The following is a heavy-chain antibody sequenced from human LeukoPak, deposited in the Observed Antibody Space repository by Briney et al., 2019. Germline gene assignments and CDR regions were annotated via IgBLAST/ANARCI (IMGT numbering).Heavy chain of an antibody. CDR3: AKGRYCSGGSCYFSYYYYGMDV. Sequence: GGSLRLSCAASGFTFSSYAMSWVRQAPGKGLEWVPAISGSGGSTHYADSVKGRLTISRDNSKNTLYLQMNSLRAEDTAVYYCAKGRYCSGGSCYFSYYYYGMDVWGQGTTVTVSS. CDR1: GFTFSSYA. D-gene: IGHD2-15*01. V-gene: IGHV3-23*01. CDR2: ISGSGGST. J-gene: IGHJ6*02.